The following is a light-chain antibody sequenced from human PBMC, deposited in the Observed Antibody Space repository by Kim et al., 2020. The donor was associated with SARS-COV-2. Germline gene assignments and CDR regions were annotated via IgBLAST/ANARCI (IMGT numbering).Light chain of an antibody. CDR1: QSVSSSY. CDR3: QQYGSSPLT. J-gene: IGKJ4*01. V-gene: IGKV3-20*01. CDR2: GAS. Sequence: LSPGERATLSCRASQSVSSSYLAWYQQKPGQAPKVLIYGASSRATGIPDRFSGSGSGTDFTLTISRLEPEDFAVYYCQQYGSSPLTFGGGTKVEI.